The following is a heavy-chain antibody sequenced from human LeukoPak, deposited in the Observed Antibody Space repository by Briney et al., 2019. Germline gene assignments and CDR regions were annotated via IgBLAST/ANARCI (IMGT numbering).Heavy chain of an antibody. V-gene: IGHV1-2*02. CDR1: GYTFTGYY. Sequence: ASVKVSCKASGYTFTGYYMHWVRQAPGQGLEWMGWINPNSGGTNYAQKFQGRVAMTRDTSISTAYMELSRLRSDDTAVYYCASSLTTVTPYYYYGMDVWGQGTTVTDSS. D-gene: IGHD4-11*01. CDR3: ASSLTTVTPYYYYGMDV. CDR2: INPNSGGT. J-gene: IGHJ6*02.